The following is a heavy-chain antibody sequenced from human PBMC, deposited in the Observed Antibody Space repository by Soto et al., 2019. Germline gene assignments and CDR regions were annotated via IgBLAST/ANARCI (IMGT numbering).Heavy chain of an antibody. CDR1: GFTFNNYA. V-gene: IGHV3-23*01. D-gene: IGHD5-18*01. CDR2: ITDSVGNT. Sequence: GGSLRLSCAASGFTFNNYAMSWVRQAPGKGLEWVSTITDSVGNTYYADSVKGRFTISRDNSKNTLYLQMNSLRAEDTAVYYCAKLREYSYGYLDYWGQGTLVTVSS. CDR3: AKLREYSYGYLDY. J-gene: IGHJ4*02.